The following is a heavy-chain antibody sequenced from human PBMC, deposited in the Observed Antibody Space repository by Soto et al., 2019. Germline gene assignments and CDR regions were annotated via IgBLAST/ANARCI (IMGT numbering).Heavy chain of an antibody. J-gene: IGHJ4*02. CDR3: GKRAGYSYGAFDY. CDR2: ISYDGSNK. V-gene: IGHV3-30-3*02. CDR1: GFTFSSYA. D-gene: IGHD5-18*01. Sequence: QVQLVESGGGVVQPGRSLRLSCAAAGFTFSSYAMHWVRQAPGKGLEWVAVISYDGSNKYYADSVKGRFTISRDNSKYTLHLQMNSLSAEETAVYYCGKRAGYSYGAFDYWGQGTLVTVSS.